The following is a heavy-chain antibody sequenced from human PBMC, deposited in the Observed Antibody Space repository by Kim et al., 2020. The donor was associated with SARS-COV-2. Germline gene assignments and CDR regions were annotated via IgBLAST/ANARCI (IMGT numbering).Heavy chain of an antibody. J-gene: IGHJ6*02. CDR3: ARDGHIVVVIAIPSKTGYYGMDV. CDR2: INPSGGST. D-gene: IGHD2-21*01. CDR1: GYTFTSYY. V-gene: IGHV1-46*01. Sequence: ASVKVSCKPSGYTFTSYYMHWVRQAPGQGLELMGIINPSGGSTSYAQKFQGRVTMTRDTSTSTVYMELSSLRSEDTAVYYCARDGHIVVVIAIPSKTGYYGMDVWGQGTTVTVSS.